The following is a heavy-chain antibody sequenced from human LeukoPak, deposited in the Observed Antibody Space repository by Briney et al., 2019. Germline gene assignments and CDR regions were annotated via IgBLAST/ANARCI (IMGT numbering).Heavy chain of an antibody. CDR1: GVSIRSYY. Sequence: PSETLSLTCTVSGVSIRSYYWSWIRQSPGKGLEWIGYIYYSGSTNYNPSLKSRVTISVDTSKNQFSLRLSSVTAADTAVYYCARYYGAGSYSAYYYFGMDVWGQGTTVSVS. D-gene: IGHD3-10*01. CDR2: IYYSGST. V-gene: IGHV4-59*08. J-gene: IGHJ6*02. CDR3: ARYYGAGSYSAYYYFGMDV.